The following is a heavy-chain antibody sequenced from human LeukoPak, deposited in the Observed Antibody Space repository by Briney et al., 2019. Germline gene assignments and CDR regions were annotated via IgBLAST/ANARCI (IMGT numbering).Heavy chain of an antibody. CDR2: IIPIFGTA. D-gene: IGHD2-2*01. CDR1: GGTFNSYA. CDR3: ARPRYCSSTSCYRYFDY. Sequence: SVKVSCKASGGTFNSYAISWVRQAPGQGLEWMGGIIPIFGTAKYAQKFQGRVTITADESTSTAYMELSSLRSEDTAVYYCARPRYCSSTSCYRYFDYWGQGTLVTVSS. V-gene: IGHV1-69*13. J-gene: IGHJ4*02.